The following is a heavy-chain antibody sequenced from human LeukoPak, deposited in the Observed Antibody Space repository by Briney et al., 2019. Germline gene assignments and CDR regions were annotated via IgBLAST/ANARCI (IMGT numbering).Heavy chain of an antibody. V-gene: IGHV1-69*05. D-gene: IGHD3-16*01. Sequence: SVKVSCKPSGGTFSGQAVSWVRQAPGQGLEWMGRIIPIFGSTDYSQKFQGRVTLTTDEPATIVYMELSSLRSDDTAVYYCARGVRSHFYDYSGLYYYYLDLWGKGTTVTVSS. CDR2: IIPIFGST. CDR3: ARGVRSHFYDYSGLYYYYLDL. J-gene: IGHJ6*03. CDR1: GGTFSGQA.